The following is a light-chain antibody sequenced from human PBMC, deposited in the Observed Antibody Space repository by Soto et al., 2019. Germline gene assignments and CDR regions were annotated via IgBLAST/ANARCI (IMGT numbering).Light chain of an antibody. CDR3: LLSFSGTHVV. J-gene: IGLJ2*01. CDR1: TGAVTSGHY. CDR2: DTS. Sequence: QAVVTQEPSLTVSPGGTVTLTCGSSTGAVTSGHYPYWFQQKSGQAPRALIYDTSNKHSWTPARFSGSLLGGKAALTLSGAQPEDEAEYYCLLSFSGTHVVFGGGTKLNVL. V-gene: IGLV7-46*01.